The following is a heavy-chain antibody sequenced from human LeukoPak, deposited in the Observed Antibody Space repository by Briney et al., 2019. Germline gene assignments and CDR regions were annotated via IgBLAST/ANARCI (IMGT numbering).Heavy chain of an antibody. Sequence: GGSLRLSCAASGFTFSSCGFNWVRQAPGKGLEWVSSIGPTGTDRYYADSVRGRFTISRDNAKNSMYLQMDSLRDEDTAVYYCATETIGRHYDYGGQGTLLTVSS. CDR1: GFTFSSCG. V-gene: IGHV3-21*01. D-gene: IGHD1-14*01. J-gene: IGHJ4*02. CDR2: IGPTGTDR. CDR3: ATETIGRHYDY.